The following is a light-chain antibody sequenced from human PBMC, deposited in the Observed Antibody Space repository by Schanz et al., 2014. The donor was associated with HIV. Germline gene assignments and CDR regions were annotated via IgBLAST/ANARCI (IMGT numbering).Light chain of an antibody. J-gene: IGKJ1*01. Sequence: EIVLTQSPGTLSLSPGERATLSCRASQSVSTYLAWYQQKPGQAPRLLIYRASTRATGIPARFSGSGSGTDFTLTISRLEPEDFAVYYCQQYGSSPETFGQGTKVEIK. CDR3: QQYGSSPET. CDR1: QSVSTY. V-gene: IGKV3-20*01. CDR2: RAS.